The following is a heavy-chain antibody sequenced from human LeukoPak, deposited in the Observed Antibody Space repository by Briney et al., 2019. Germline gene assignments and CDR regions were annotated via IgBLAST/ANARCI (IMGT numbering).Heavy chain of an antibody. V-gene: IGHV1-3*01. CDR1: GYTFTSYA. D-gene: IGHD5-18*01. Sequence: ASVKVSCKASGYTFTSYAMHWVRQAPGQRLEWMGWINAGNGNTKYSQKFQGRVTITRDTSASTAYMELSSLGSEDTAVYYCARDRARGYSYGYWFDPWGQGTLVTVSS. J-gene: IGHJ5*02. CDR3: ARDRARGYSYGYWFDP. CDR2: INAGNGNT.